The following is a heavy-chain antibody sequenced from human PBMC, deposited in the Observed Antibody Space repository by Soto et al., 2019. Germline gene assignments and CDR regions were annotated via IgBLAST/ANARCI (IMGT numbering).Heavy chain of an antibody. Sequence: PGGSLRLSCAASGFTFSSYAMHWVRQAPGKGLEWVAVISYDGSNKYYADSVKGRFTISRDNSKNTLYLQMNSLRAEDTAVYYCARDRYSSGYYDRNWFDPWGQGTLVTVSS. CDR3: ARDRYSSGYYDRNWFDP. V-gene: IGHV3-30*04. D-gene: IGHD3-22*01. J-gene: IGHJ5*02. CDR1: GFTFSSYA. CDR2: ISYDGSNK.